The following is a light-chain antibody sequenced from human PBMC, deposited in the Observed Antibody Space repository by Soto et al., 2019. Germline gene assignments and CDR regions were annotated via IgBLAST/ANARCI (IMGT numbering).Light chain of an antibody. V-gene: IGLV2-23*02. J-gene: IGLJ1*01. CDR3: CSYAGSSIFYV. Sequence: QSVLTQPASVSGSPGQSITISCTGTSSDVGSYNLVSWYQQHPGKAPKLMIYEVSKRPSGVSNRFSGSKSGNTASLTISGLRAEDEADYYCCSYAGSSIFYVFGTGTKVTVL. CDR2: EVS. CDR1: SSDVGSYNL.